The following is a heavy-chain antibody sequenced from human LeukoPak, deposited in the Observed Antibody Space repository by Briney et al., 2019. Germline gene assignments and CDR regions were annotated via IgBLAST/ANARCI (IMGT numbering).Heavy chain of an antibody. CDR1: GFTFSSYS. CDR3: ARVDYFES. J-gene: IGHJ4*02. Sequence: RGGSLILSCAGSGFTFSSYSMSWVRQAPGKGLEWLSYISSSSGTIYYADSVKGRFTISRDNAKNSLYLQMNSLTDEDTAVYYCARVDYFESWGQGTLVTVSS. V-gene: IGHV3-48*02. CDR2: ISSSSGTI.